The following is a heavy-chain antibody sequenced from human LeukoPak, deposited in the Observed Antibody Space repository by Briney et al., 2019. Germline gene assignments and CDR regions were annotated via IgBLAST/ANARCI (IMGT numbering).Heavy chain of an antibody. CDR1: GFTFSNAW. Sequence: GGSLRLSCAASGFTFSNAWMSWVRQAPGKGLEWVANIKQDGSEKYYVDSVKGRFTISRDNAKNSLYLQMNSLRAEDTAVYYCARDLDSSGWYVGYFDYWGQGTLVTVSS. D-gene: IGHD6-19*01. CDR2: IKQDGSEK. J-gene: IGHJ4*02. V-gene: IGHV3-7*01. CDR3: ARDLDSSGWYVGYFDY.